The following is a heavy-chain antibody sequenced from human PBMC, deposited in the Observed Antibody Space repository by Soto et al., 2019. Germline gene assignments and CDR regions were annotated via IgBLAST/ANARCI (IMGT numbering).Heavy chain of an antibody. CDR2: ISAYNGNT. CDR1: GYTFTSYG. Sequence: ASVKVSCKASGYTFTSYGISWVRQAPGQGLEWMGWISAYNGNTNYAQKLQGRVTMTTDTSTSTAYMELRSLRSDDTAVYYCARWVRSSGPYWFDPWGQGTLVTVSS. D-gene: IGHD6-6*01. V-gene: IGHV1-18*01. J-gene: IGHJ5*02. CDR3: ARWVRSSGPYWFDP.